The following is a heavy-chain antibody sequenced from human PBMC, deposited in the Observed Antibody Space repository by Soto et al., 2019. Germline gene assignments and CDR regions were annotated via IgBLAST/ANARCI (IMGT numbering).Heavy chain of an antibody. J-gene: IGHJ5*02. CDR3: AGGAAVAGGNNSFDP. D-gene: IGHD6-19*01. CDR1: GYTFTSYY. Sequence: QVQLVQSGAEVKKPGASVKVSCKASGYTFTSYYIHWVRQRQAPGQGLEWLGIINPNGGTTTYARNFQGRVNMTRDTSTITVYMELTRLRSEDTAVYYCAGGAAVAGGNNSFDPWGQGTLVTVSS. CDR2: INPNGGTT. V-gene: IGHV1-46*01.